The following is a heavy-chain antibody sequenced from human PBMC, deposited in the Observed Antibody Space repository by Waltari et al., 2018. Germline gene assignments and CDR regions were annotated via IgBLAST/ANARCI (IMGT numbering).Heavy chain of an antibody. J-gene: IGHJ4*02. CDR2: IKHSGST. D-gene: IGHD2-2*01. CDR1: GGSFSGYS. V-gene: IGHV4-34*01. CDR3: ARKRTAIVVVPAAIYFDY. Sequence: QVQLQQWGAGLLKPSETLSLPCAVYGGSFSGYSWHWIRPPPGQGLEWIGEIKHSGSTNYNPSLKSRVTISVDTSKNQFSLKLSSVTAADTAVYYCARKRTAIVVVPAAIYFDYWGQGTLVTVSS.